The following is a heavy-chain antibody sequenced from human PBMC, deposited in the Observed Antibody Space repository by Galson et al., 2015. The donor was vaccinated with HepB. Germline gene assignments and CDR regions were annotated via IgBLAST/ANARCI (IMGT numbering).Heavy chain of an antibody. J-gene: IGHJ4*02. CDR2: IKQDGSEK. V-gene: IGHV3-7*03. CDR3: ARDVTLWFGEYDY. Sequence: SLRLSCAASGFTFSSYWMSWVRQAPGKGLEWVANIKQDGSEKYYVDSVKGRFTISRDNAKNSLYLQMNSLRAEDTAVYYCARDVTLWFGEYDYWGQGTLVTVSS. CDR1: GFTFSSYW. D-gene: IGHD3-10*01.